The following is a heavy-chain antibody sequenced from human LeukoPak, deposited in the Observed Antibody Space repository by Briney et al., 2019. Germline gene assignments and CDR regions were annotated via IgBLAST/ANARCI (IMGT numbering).Heavy chain of an antibody. CDR2: ISWEGSNT. D-gene: IGHD5-12*01. CDR1: GFTFEDYS. CDR3: ARGMDIVAASYLQY. V-gene: IGHV3-43D*03. J-gene: IGHJ4*02. Sequence: PGGSLRLSCVGSGFTFEDYSMHWVRQALGKGLEWVSLISWEGSNTYYGDSVRGRFTISRDNTKNSLYLEMTSLRVEDTALYFCARGMDIVAASYLQYWGQGILVTVSS.